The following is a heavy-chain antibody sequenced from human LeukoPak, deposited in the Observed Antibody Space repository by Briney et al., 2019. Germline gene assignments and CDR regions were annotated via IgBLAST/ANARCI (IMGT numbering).Heavy chain of an antibody. J-gene: IGHJ4*02. CDR1: GCTFTNSA. V-gene: IGHV1-58*02. D-gene: IGHD2-15*01. Sequence: GASVTVSFLSSGCTFTNSAMQWVRQARGQRREGIGWIVVGSGKTNYAQKFQERVTITRDMSTSTAYMELSSLRSEDTAVYYCAAGWVCSGGSCYYYFDYWGQGTLVTVSS. CDR3: AAGWVCSGGSCYYYFDY. CDR2: IVVGSGKT.